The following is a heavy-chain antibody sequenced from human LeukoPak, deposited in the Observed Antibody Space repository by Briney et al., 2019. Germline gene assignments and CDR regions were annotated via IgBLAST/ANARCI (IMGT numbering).Heavy chain of an antibody. D-gene: IGHD4-17*01. J-gene: IGHJ6*02. CDR2: IRSKANSYAT. Sequence: GGSLRLSCAASGFIFNDSAVHWVRQASGKGLEWVGRIRSKANSYATAYTASVKGRFTISRDDSKNTAYLQMNSLKTEDTAVYYCTRLFDYGDYFGMDVWGQGTTVTVSS. CDR3: TRLFDYGDYFGMDV. V-gene: IGHV3-73*01. CDR1: GFIFNDSA.